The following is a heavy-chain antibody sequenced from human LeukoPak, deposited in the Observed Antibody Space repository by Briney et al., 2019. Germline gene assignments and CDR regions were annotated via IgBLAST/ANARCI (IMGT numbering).Heavy chain of an antibody. V-gene: IGHV4-61*02. J-gene: IGHJ3*02. CDR2: IYTSGST. Sequence: SETLSLTCTVSGGSISSGSYYWSWIRQPAGKGLEWIGRIYTSGSTNYNPSLKSRVTISVDTSKNQFSLKLSSVTAADTAVYYCARDPTTGEGAFDIWGQGTMVTVSS. CDR3: ARDPTTGEGAFDI. CDR1: GGSISSGSYY. D-gene: IGHD7-27*01.